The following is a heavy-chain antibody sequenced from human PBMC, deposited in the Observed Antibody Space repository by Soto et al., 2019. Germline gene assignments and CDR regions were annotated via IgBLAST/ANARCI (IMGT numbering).Heavy chain of an antibody. J-gene: IGHJ4*02. CDR2: IYYSGST. V-gene: IGHV4-31*03. Sequence: SETLSLTCTVSGGSISSGGYYWSWIRQHPGKGLEWLGYIYYSGSTYYNPSLKSRVTISVDTSKNQFSLKLSSVTAADTAVYYCAILQRVRHSGYFFDYWGQGTLVTVSS. D-gene: IGHD3-22*01. CDR1: GGSISSGGYY. CDR3: AILQRVRHSGYFFDY.